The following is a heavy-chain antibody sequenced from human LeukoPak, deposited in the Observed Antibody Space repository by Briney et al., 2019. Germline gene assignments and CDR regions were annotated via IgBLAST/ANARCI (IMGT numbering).Heavy chain of an antibody. Sequence: SETLSLTCTVSGGSISSSSYYWGWIRQPPGKGLEWIGSIYYSGSTYYNPSLKSRVTISVDTSKNQFSLKLSSVTAADTAVYYCARQPVVPASSGVDYWGQGTLVTVFS. CDR1: GGSISSSSYY. CDR3: ARQPVVPASSGVDY. D-gene: IGHD2-2*01. CDR2: IYYSGST. J-gene: IGHJ4*02. V-gene: IGHV4-39*01.